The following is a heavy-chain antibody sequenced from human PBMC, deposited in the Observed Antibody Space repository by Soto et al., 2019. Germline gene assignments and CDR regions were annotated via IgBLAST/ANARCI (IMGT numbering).Heavy chain of an antibody. V-gene: IGHV1-2*04. CDR2: INPNSGGT. J-gene: IGHJ6*02. D-gene: IGHD6-19*01. Sequence: GASVKVSCKASGYTFTGYYMHWVRQAPGQGLEWMGWINPNSGGTNYAQKFQGWVTMTRDTSISTAYMELSRLRSDDTAVYYCARERGYSSGPTYYYYYGMDVWGQGTTVTVSS. CDR3: ARERGYSSGPTYYYYYGMDV. CDR1: GYTFTGYY.